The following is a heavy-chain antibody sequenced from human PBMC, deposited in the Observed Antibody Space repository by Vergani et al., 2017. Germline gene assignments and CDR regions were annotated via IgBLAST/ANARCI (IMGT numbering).Heavy chain of an antibody. CDR3: ARGSRQIYSSGWFPDY. D-gene: IGHD6-19*01. CDR2: INHSGST. Sequence: QVQLQESGPGLVKPSETLSLTCTVSGGSISSYYWSWIRQPPGKGLEWIGEINHSGSTNYNPSLKSRVTISVDTSTNQFSLKLSSVTAADTAVYYCARGSRQIYSSGWFPDYWGQGTLVTVSS. V-gene: IGHV4-34*01. CDR1: GGSISSYY. J-gene: IGHJ4*02.